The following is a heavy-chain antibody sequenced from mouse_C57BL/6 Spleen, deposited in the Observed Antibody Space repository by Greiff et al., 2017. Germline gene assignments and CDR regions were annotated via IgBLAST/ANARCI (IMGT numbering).Heavy chain of an antibody. Sequence: VQLQESGPELVKPGASVKISCKASGYAFSSSWMHWVKQRPGKGLEWIGRIYPGDGDTNYNGKFKGKATLTADKSSSTAYMQLSSLTSEDSAVYFCARWSCYYGSSDGYWGQGTTLTVSA. V-gene: IGHV1-82*01. J-gene: IGHJ2*01. CDR2: IYPGDGDT. D-gene: IGHD1-1*01. CDR3: ARWSCYYGSSDGY. CDR1: GYAFSSSW.